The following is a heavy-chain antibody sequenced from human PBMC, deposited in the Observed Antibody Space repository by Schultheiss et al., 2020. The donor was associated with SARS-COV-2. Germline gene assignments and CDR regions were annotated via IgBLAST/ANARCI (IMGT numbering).Heavy chain of an antibody. V-gene: IGHV4-30-4*02. D-gene: IGHD3-10*01. CDR3: ARDQGLYYYGSGSYLREDYYGMDV. CDR1: GGSIRSGESY. J-gene: IGHJ6*02. CDR2: IDYSGRI. Sequence: SETLSLTCTVSGGSIRSGESYWSWIRQPPGKGLEWIGYIDYSGRIFYNPSLKSRLTISVDTSKNQFSLKLSSVTAADTAVYYCARDQGLYYYGSGSYLREDYYGMDVWGQGTTVTVSS.